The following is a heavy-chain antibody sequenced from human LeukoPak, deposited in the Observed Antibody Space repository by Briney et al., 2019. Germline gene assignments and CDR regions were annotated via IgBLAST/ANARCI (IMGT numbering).Heavy chain of an antibody. Sequence: GGSLRLSCAASGFTFSSYWIHWVRQAPGKGLVWVSRINSDGSSTSYADSVKGRFTISRDNAKNTLYLQMNSLRAEDTAVYYCASPGGIAAAGDAFDIWGQGTMVTVSS. V-gene: IGHV3-74*01. CDR2: INSDGSST. D-gene: IGHD6-13*01. J-gene: IGHJ3*02. CDR1: GFTFSSYW. CDR3: ASPGGIAAAGDAFDI.